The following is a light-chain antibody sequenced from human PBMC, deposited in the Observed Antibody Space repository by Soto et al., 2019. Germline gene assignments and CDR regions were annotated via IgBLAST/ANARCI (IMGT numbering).Light chain of an antibody. CDR1: QGISSY. J-gene: IGKJ5*01. V-gene: IGKV1-9*01. CDR3: QQVNSYPIT. CDR2: AAS. Sequence: DIPFTQSPSFLSASVGDRVTITCRASQGISSYLAWYQQKPGKAPKLLIYAASTLQSGVPSRFSGSGSGKEFTLTISSLQPEDFATYYRQQVNSYPITFGQGTRLEIK.